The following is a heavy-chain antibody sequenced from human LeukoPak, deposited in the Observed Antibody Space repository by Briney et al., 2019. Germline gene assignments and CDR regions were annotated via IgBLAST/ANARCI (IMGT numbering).Heavy chain of an antibody. CDR1: GDSIRSYY. D-gene: IGHD1-26*01. Sequence: SETLSLTCTVSGDSIRSYYWSWIRQPPGKGLEWIGYIYYSGSTNYNPSLKSRVTISVDTSKNQVSLKLSSVSAADTAVYYCARGEWELLAGAFDIWGQGTMVTVSS. CDR3: ARGEWELLAGAFDI. CDR2: IYYSGST. V-gene: IGHV4-59*01. J-gene: IGHJ3*02.